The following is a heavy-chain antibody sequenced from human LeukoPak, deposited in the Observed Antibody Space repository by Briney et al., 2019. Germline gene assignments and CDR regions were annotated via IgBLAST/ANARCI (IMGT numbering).Heavy chain of an antibody. D-gene: IGHD1-26*01. V-gene: IGHV1-2*02. CDR2: INPNSGGT. Sequence: ASVKVSCKASGYTFTGYYMHWVRQAPGQGLEWMGWINPNSGGTNYAQKFQGRVTMTRDMSTSTVYMELSSLRSEDTAVYYCAREREVGATKYPLRNAFDIWGQGTMVTVSS. J-gene: IGHJ3*02. CDR1: GYTFTGYY. CDR3: AREREVGATKYPLRNAFDI.